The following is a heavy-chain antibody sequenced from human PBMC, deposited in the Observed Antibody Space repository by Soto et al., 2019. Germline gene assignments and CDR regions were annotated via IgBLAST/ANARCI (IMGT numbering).Heavy chain of an antibody. CDR2: IIPILGIA. Sequence: ASVKVSCKASGGTFSSYTISWVRQAPGQGLEWMGRIIPILGIANYAQKFQGRVTITADKSTSTAYMELSSLRSEDTAVYYCARGPEHIVVVTASNWFDPWGQGTLVTVSS. CDR1: GGTFSSYT. V-gene: IGHV1-69*02. CDR3: ARGPEHIVVVTASNWFDP. J-gene: IGHJ5*02. D-gene: IGHD2-21*02.